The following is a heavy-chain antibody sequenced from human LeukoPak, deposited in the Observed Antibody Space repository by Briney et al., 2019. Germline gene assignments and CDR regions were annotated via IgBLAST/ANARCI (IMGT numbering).Heavy chain of an antibody. CDR1: GGTFSSYA. J-gene: IGHJ6*03. V-gene: IGHV1-69*05. Sequence: GSSVKVSCKASGGTFSSYAISWVRQAPGQGLEWMGGIIPILGTANYAQKFQGRVTITTDESTSTAYMELSSLRSEDTAVYYCARVEEIGYCSSTSCPHLYYYYYMDVWGKGTTVTVSS. D-gene: IGHD2-2*01. CDR3: ARVEEIGYCSSTSCPHLYYYYYMDV. CDR2: IIPILGTA.